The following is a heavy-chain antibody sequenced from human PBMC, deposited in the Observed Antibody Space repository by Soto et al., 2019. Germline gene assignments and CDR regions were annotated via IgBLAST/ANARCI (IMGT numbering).Heavy chain of an antibody. CDR3: ARAPNEPYYDFWSGYSPTSYYYMDV. Sequence: SETLSLTCTVSGGSISSYYWSWIRQPPGKGLEWIGYIYYSGSTNYNPSLKSRVTISVDTSKNQFSLKLSSVTAADTAVYYCARAPNEPYYDFWSGYSPTSYYYMDVWGKGTTVTVSS. J-gene: IGHJ6*03. D-gene: IGHD3-3*01. CDR2: IYYSGST. CDR1: GGSISSYY. V-gene: IGHV4-59*01.